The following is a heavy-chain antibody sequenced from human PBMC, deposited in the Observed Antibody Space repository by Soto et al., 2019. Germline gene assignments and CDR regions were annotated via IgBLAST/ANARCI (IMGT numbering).Heavy chain of an antibody. D-gene: IGHD3-10*01. CDR3: ARETMVRGVIITGYFDY. J-gene: IGHJ4*02. CDR1: GFTFSSYA. Sequence: PGGSLRLSCAASGFTFSSYAMHWVRQAPGKGLEWVAVISYDGSNKYYADSVKGRFTISRDNSKNTLYLQMNSLRAEDTAVYYCARETMVRGVIITGYFDYWGQGTLVTVSS. CDR2: ISYDGSNK. V-gene: IGHV3-30-3*01.